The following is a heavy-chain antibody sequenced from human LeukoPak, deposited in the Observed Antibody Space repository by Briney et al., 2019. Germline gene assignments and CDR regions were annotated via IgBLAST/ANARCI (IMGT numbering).Heavy chain of an antibody. CDR2: IKQDGSDI. CDR1: GFTFSSCW. CDR3: AKILSSWYYFDY. V-gene: IGHV3-7*03. Sequence: GGSLRLSCAASGFTFSSCWMSWVRQAPGKGLEWVANIKQDGSDIYYMDSVKGRFTISRDNARNSLFLQMNSLRAEDTAVYYCAKILSSWYYFDYWGQGTLVTVSS. D-gene: IGHD6-13*01. J-gene: IGHJ4*02.